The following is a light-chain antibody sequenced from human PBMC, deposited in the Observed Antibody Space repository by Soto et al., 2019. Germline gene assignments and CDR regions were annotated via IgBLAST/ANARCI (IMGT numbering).Light chain of an antibody. CDR1: QSVRSSF. CDR2: GAS. CDR3: QQYDSSPWT. Sequence: ESVLTQSPGTLSLSPGERATLSCRASQSVRSSFLAWYQLKPGQAPRLLIYGASSRATGIPDRFSGSGSWTDFTLIISRLEPEDFAVYYCQQYDSSPWTFGQGTKVEIK. V-gene: IGKV3-20*01. J-gene: IGKJ1*01.